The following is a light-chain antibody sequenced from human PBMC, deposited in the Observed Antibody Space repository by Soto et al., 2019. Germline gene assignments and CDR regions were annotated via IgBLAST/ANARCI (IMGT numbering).Light chain of an antibody. J-gene: IGKJ5*01. Sequence: DIVMRQSQLSLPVTPGEPASISCRSNQSLLHNNGYNYLDWYMQKPGQSPXLLIYLGSNRASGVPDRFSGSGSGTDFTLKISRVEAAEVGVDYCMQALQSLTCCQGTRLEIK. CDR1: QSLLHNNGYNY. CDR2: LGS. CDR3: MQALQSLT. V-gene: IGKV2-28*01.